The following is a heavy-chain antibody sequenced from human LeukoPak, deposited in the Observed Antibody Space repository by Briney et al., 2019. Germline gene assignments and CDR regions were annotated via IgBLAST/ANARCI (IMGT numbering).Heavy chain of an antibody. J-gene: IGHJ4*02. CDR1: GFTFSSYS. V-gene: IGHV3-21*01. Sequence: PGGSLRLSCAASGFTFSSYSMNWVRQAPGKGLEWVSSISSSSSYIYYADSVKGRFTISRDNAKNSLNLQMNSLRAEDTAVYYCARALTTVTTPAGYWGQGTLVTVSS. D-gene: IGHD4-17*01. CDR2: ISSSSSYI. CDR3: ARALTTVTTPAGY.